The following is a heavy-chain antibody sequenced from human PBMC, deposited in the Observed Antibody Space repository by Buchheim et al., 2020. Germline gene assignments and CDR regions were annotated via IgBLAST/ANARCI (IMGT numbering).Heavy chain of an antibody. D-gene: IGHD6-13*01. V-gene: IGHV1-46*01. CDR2: INPRGGST. CDR1: GYTFTNYY. CDR3: ARAPTDRYSISWYDY. Sequence: QVQLVQSGAEVKKPGASVKVSCKASGYTFTNYYMHWVRQAPGQGPEWMGVINPRGGSTRYAQSFQGRLPMTSDTSTTTVDMELGSLRSEDTAVYYCARAPTDRYSISWYDYWGQGT. J-gene: IGHJ4*02.